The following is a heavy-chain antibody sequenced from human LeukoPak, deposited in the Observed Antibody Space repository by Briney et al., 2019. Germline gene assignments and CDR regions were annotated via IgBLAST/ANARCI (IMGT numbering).Heavy chain of an antibody. Sequence: GGSLRLSCAASGFTFSSYSMNWARQAPGKGLEWVSYISSSSSTIYYADSVKGRFTISRDNAKNSLYLQMNSLRAEDTAVYYCARKRGGGSYYFDYWGQGTLVTVSS. CDR2: ISSSSSTI. V-gene: IGHV3-48*01. J-gene: IGHJ4*02. D-gene: IGHD2-15*01. CDR1: GFTFSSYS. CDR3: ARKRGGGSYYFDY.